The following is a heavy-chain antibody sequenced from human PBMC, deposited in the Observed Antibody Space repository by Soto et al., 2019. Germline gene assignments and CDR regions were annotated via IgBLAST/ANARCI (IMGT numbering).Heavy chain of an antibody. CDR1: GFTFSSYS. J-gene: IGHJ4*02. Sequence: EVQLVESGGGLVKPGGSLRLSCAASGFTFSSYSMNWVRQAPGMGLEWVSSISSSSSYIYYADSVKGRFTISRDNAKNSLYLQMNSLRAEDTAVYYCARDYSSSSYYFDYWGQGTLVTVSS. CDR2: ISSSSSYI. V-gene: IGHV3-21*01. CDR3: ARDYSSSSYYFDY. D-gene: IGHD6-6*01.